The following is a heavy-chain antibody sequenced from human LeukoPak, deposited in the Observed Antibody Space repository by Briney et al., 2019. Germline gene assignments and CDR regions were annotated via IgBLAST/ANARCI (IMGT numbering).Heavy chain of an antibody. CDR2: INPNSGGT. Sequence: ASVKVSCKASGYTFTGYYMHWVRQAPGQGLEWMGWINPNSGGTNYAQKFQGRVTMTRDTSISTAYMELSRLRSDDTAVYYCASLPYGSGSPPTLRDYYGMDVWGQGTTVTVSS. CDR1: GYTFTGYY. J-gene: IGHJ6*02. V-gene: IGHV1-2*02. CDR3: ASLPYGSGSPPTLRDYYGMDV. D-gene: IGHD3-10*01.